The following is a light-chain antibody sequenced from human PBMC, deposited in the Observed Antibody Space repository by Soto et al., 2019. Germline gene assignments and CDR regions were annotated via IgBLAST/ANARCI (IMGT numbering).Light chain of an antibody. CDR3: QQYGGSLPYT. Sequence: EIVLTQSPGTLSLSPGERATLSCRASQSVSSSYLAWYQQKPGQAPRLLIYGASSRATGIPDRFSGSGSGSYFTLTISRLEPEDFAVHYCQQYGGSLPYTFGQGTKLEIK. V-gene: IGKV3-20*01. CDR2: GAS. J-gene: IGKJ2*01. CDR1: QSVSSSY.